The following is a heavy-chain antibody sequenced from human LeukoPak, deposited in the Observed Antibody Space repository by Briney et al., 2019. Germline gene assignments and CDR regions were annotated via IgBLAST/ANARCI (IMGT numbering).Heavy chain of an antibody. D-gene: IGHD4-17*01. CDR3: AREVLATVTTFWFDL. CDR1: GYSISSGFY. J-gene: IGHJ4*02. CDR2: IYHSGST. Sequence: SETLSLTCTVSGYSISSGFYWGWIRQPPGKGLEWTGSIYHSGSTYFNPSLKSRVTISVDTSNNQFSLKLSSVTAADAAVYYCAREVLATVTTFWFDLWGQGTLVTVSS. V-gene: IGHV4-38-2*02.